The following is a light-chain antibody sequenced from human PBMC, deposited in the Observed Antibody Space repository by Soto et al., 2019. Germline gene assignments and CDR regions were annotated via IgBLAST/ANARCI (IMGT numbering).Light chain of an antibody. Sequence: EIVMTQSPATLSVSPGERATLSCRASQSVSSDLAWYQHKPGQAPRLLIYGASTRATGIPARFSGSGSGTEYTLTISSLQSEDFAVYYWQQYKNWPPLTFGGGTKVEIK. CDR1: QSVSSD. CDR2: GAS. V-gene: IGKV3-15*01. CDR3: QQYKNWPPLT. J-gene: IGKJ4*01.